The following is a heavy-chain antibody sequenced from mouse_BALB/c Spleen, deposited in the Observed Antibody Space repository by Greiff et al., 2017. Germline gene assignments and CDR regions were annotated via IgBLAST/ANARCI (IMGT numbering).Heavy chain of an antibody. V-gene: IGHV2-2*02. J-gene: IGHJ2*01. CDR1: GFSLTSYG. CDR3: ARNLDGYGDYFDY. CDR2: IWSGGST. Sequence: VKLVESGPGLVQPSQSLSITCTVSGFSLTSYGVHWVRQSPGKGLEWLGVIWSGGSTDYNAAFISRLSISKDNSKSQVFFKMNSLQANDTAIYYCARNLDGYGDYFDYWGQGTTLTVSS. D-gene: IGHD2-3*01.